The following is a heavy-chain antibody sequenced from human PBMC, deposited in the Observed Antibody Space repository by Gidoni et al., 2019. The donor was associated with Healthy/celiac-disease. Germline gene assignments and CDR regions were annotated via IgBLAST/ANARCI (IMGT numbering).Heavy chain of an antibody. CDR1: GFTFSSYG. Sequence: QVQLVESGGGVVQPWRSLRLSCAAYGFTFSSYGMHWVRQAPGKGLEWVAVIGYDGSNKYYADSVKGRFTISRDNSKNTLYLQMNSLRAEDTAVYYCARVRYYGSGSPDYWGQGTLVTVSS. CDR2: IGYDGSNK. J-gene: IGHJ4*02. CDR3: ARVRYYGSGSPDY. D-gene: IGHD3-10*01. V-gene: IGHV3-33*01.